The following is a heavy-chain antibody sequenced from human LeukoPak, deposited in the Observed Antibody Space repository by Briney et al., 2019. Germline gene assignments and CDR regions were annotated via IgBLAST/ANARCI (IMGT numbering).Heavy chain of an antibody. CDR3: ARPYYDSSGYRFDY. V-gene: IGHV3-30-3*01. CDR1: GFTFSNYA. Sequence: PGGSLRLSCAASGFTFSNYAMHWVRKAPGKGLEWVAVWSYDGSDKYYADSVKGRFTISRDNSKNTLYLQMNSLRAEDTAVYYCARPYYDSSGYRFDYWGQGTLVTVSS. CDR2: WSYDGSDK. J-gene: IGHJ4*02. D-gene: IGHD3-22*01.